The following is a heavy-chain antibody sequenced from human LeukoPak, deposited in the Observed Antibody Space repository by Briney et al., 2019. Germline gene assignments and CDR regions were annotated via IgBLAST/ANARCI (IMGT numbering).Heavy chain of an antibody. CDR2: IYTSGGT. Sequence: PSETLSLTCSVSGDSIKSYYWNWVRQPAGKGLEWIGRIYTSGGTNYNPDLKSRVTMSVDTSKNQFSLKMTSLTAADTAVYYCARGGGFTVTHYFDYWCQGILVTVSS. CDR3: ARGGGFTVTHYFDY. J-gene: IGHJ4*02. CDR1: GDSIKSYY. V-gene: IGHV4-4*07. D-gene: IGHD4-17*01.